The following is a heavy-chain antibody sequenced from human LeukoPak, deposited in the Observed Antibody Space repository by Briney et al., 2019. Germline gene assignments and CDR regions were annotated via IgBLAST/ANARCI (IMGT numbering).Heavy chain of an antibody. CDR2: MNPNSGNT. D-gene: IGHD3-9*01. J-gene: IGHJ4*02. V-gene: IGHV1-8*01. CDR1: GYTFTSYD. Sequence: ASVKVSCKASGYTFTSYDINWVRQATGQGLEWMGWMNPNSGNTGYAQKFQGRVTMTRNTSISTAYMELSSLRSEDTAVYYCARSPPRKYFDWFASFDYWGQGTLVTVSS. CDR3: ARSPPRKYFDWFASFDY.